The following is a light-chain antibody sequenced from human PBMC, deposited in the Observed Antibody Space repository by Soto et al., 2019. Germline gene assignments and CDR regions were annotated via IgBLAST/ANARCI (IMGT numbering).Light chain of an antibody. CDR2: SAS. J-gene: IGKJ4*01. Sequence: EVVLTQSPAILSLSPGERATLSCRASQSVGVNFAWYQHKPGQAPRPLIYSASDRAPGIPARFSGSGSGTDLTPTISSLEPEDFALYYCQERNGWPRGTFGAGTKVDIK. CDR1: QSVGVN. V-gene: IGKV3-11*01. CDR3: QERNGWPRGT.